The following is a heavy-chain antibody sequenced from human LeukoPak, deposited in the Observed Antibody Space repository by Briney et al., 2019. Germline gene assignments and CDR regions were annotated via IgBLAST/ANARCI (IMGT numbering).Heavy chain of an antibody. CDR1: GGTFSTYA. J-gene: IGHJ4*02. CDR3: ARGRQGYCGGGRCYICQF. V-gene: IGHV1-69*01. CDR2: IIPLFGTA. Sequence: SVKVSCKASGGTFSTYAISWVRQAPGQGLEWMGGIIPLFGTANYAQKFRGRVTITADESTSTAYMELSSLRSDDTALYYCARGRQGYCGGGRCYICQFWGQGTLVTVSS. D-gene: IGHD2-15*01.